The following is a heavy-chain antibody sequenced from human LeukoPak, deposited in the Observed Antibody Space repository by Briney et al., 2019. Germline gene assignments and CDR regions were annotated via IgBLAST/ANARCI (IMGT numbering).Heavy chain of an antibody. D-gene: IGHD3-3*01. CDR2: ISSSSSYI. V-gene: IGHV3-21*04. CDR3: AKDVKRRITIFGVVSYFDY. J-gene: IGHJ4*02. Sequence: GGSLRLSCAASGFTFSSYSMNWVRQAPGKGLEWVSSISSSSSYIYYADSVKGRFTISRDNAKNSLYLQMNSLRAEDTAVYYCAKDVKRRITIFGVVSYFDYWGQGTLVTVSS. CDR1: GFTFSSYS.